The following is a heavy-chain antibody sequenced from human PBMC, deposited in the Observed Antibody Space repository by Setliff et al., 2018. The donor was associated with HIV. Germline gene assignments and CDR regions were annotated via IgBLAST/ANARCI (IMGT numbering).Heavy chain of an antibody. CDR2: ISWNSVMR. CDR3: AKGVKWLDP. J-gene: IGHJ5*02. D-gene: IGHD3-16*01. V-gene: IGHV3-9*01. Sequence: PGGSLRLSCAASGFRFQDYAMHWVRQAPGKGLEWVSSISWNSVMRDYADSVKGRFTISRDDSKNTLYLQMHSLRVEDTAAYYCAKGVKWLDPWGQGIQVTVSS. CDR1: GFRFQDYA.